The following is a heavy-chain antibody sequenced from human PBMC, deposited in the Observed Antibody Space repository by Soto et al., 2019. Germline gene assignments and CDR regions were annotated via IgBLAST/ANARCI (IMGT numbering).Heavy chain of an antibody. CDR3: ARYYDGSGNSDAFDI. CDR1: GFTFSSYW. D-gene: IGHD3-22*01. V-gene: IGHV3-7*03. CDR2: IKYDGSDK. Sequence: GGSLRLSCAASGFTFSSYWMTWVRQAPGKGLEWVTNIKYDGSDKYYVDSVKGRFTISRDNAKKSLYLDMNSLRAEDTAIYYCARYYDGSGNSDAFDIWGPGTMVTVSS. J-gene: IGHJ3*02.